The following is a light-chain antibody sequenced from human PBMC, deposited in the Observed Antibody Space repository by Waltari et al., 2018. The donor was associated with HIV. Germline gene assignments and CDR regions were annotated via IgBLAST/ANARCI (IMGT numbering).Light chain of an antibody. Sequence: EIVLTQSPGSLSLSPGESATLSCRASENVGSSYLAWYQHRPGQAPRLRIYGTSKRATGIPDRFSGGGSGTDFTLTLKRLEPEDFAVYYCHQYATSPRTFGGGTKVEVK. CDR2: GTS. CDR1: ENVGSSY. CDR3: HQYATSPRT. J-gene: IGKJ4*01. V-gene: IGKV3-20*01.